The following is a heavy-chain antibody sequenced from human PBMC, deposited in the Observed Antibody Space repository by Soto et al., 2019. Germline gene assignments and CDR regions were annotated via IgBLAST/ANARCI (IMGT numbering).Heavy chain of an antibody. CDR2: INHSGST. CDR1: GGSFSGYY. V-gene: IGHV4-34*01. Sequence: PSETLSLTCAVYGGSFSGYYWSWIRQPPGKGLEWIGEINHSGSTYYNPSLKSRVTISVDTSKNQFSLKLSSVTAADTAVYYCARVGALTTVRGMDVWGQGTTVTVSS. D-gene: IGHD4-4*01. J-gene: IGHJ6*02. CDR3: ARVGALTTVRGMDV.